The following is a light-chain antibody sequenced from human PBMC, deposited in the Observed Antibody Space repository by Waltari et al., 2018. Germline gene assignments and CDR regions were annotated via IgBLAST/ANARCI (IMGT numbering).Light chain of an antibody. CDR1: SSDVGAYDY. V-gene: IGLV2-14*03. J-gene: IGLJ1*01. Sequence: QSALTQPASVSGSPGQSITISCTGTSSDVGAYDYVSWYQQYPGKAPQLFIHDFSSRPSGTSDRFSASTSGNTASLLISGLQADDESDYYCSSYTASRHYVFGTGTKVTVL. CDR2: DFS. CDR3: SSYTASRHYV.